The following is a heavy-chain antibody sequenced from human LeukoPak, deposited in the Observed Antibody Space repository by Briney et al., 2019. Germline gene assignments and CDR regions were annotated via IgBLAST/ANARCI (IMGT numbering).Heavy chain of an antibody. CDR2: ISTYNGNT. Sequence: GASVKVSCKALGYTFISFGISWARQAPGQGLEWMGRISTYNGNTKTAQNLQGRVTMTTDTSTSTAYMELRSLSSDDTAVYYCARDSGDSWHFDLWGRGTLVTVSS. D-gene: IGHD3-10*01. V-gene: IGHV1-18*01. CDR1: GYTFISFG. J-gene: IGHJ2*01. CDR3: ARDSGDSWHFDL.